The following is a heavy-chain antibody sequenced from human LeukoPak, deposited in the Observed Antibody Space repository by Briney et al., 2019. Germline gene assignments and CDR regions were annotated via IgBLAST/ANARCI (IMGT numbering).Heavy chain of an antibody. CDR1: GFTFSSYG. J-gene: IGHJ4*02. Sequence: PGGSLRLSCAASGFTFSSYGMHWVRQAPGKGLEWVAVIWYDGSNKYYADSVKGRFTISRDNSKNTLYLQMNSLRAEDTAVYYCARDVAWFPSMIVVVISYYFDYWGQGTLVTVSS. CDR2: IWYDGSNK. V-gene: IGHV3-33*01. D-gene: IGHD3-22*01. CDR3: ARDVAWFPSMIVVVISYYFDY.